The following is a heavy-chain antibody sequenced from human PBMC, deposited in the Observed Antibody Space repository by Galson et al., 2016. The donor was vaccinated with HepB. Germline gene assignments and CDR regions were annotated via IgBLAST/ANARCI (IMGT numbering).Heavy chain of an antibody. CDR2: ISSTGAFI. CDR1: GFTFRSYS. J-gene: IGHJ3*01. V-gene: IGHV3-21*05. Sequence: SLRLSCAASGFTFRSYSMNWVRQAPGKGLEWVSYISSTGAFIYYADSVKGRFTISRDNAKNSLFLQMNSLRAEDTAVYFCARDQFERRELPRAFDFWGQGTMVTVSS. D-gene: IGHD1-26*01. CDR3: ARDQFERRELPRAFDF.